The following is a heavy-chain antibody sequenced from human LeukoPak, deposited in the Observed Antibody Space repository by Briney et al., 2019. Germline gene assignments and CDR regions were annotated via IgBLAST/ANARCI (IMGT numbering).Heavy chain of an antibody. Sequence: KSSETLSLTCTVSGGSISSSSYYWGWIRQPPGKGLEWIGYIYYSGSTYYNPSLKSRVTISVDTSKNQFSLKLSSVTAADTAVYYCARDVVGAPRSFDIWGQGTMVTVSS. V-gene: IGHV4-31*03. CDR3: ARDVVGAPRSFDI. J-gene: IGHJ3*02. D-gene: IGHD1-26*01. CDR2: IYYSGST. CDR1: GGSISSSSYY.